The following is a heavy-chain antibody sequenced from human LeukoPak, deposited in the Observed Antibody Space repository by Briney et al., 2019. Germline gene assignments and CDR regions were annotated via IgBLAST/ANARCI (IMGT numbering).Heavy chain of an antibody. CDR1: GYSFTVYN. Sequence: ASVKVSCKASGYSFTVYNMPWVRQAPGHGLEWMGWINPNSGGTNYAQKFQDRVTMTRDTSISTAYMELSRLRSDDTAVYYCARDREQQLALPGYGMDVWGQGTTVTVSS. V-gene: IGHV1-2*02. CDR3: ARDREQQLALPGYGMDV. CDR2: INPNSGGT. D-gene: IGHD6-13*01. J-gene: IGHJ6*02.